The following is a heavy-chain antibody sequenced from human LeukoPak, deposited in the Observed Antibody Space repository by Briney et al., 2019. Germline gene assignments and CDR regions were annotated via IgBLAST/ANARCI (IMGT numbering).Heavy chain of an antibody. D-gene: IGHD6-19*01. Sequence: ASVTVSCKASVYTFTSYGISWVRQAPGQGLEWMGWISAYNGNTNYPQKLQGRVTMTTDTSTSTAYMELRSLRSDDTAVYYCARKVGSGWSDYWGQGTLVTVSS. J-gene: IGHJ4*02. CDR2: ISAYNGNT. CDR1: VYTFTSYG. CDR3: ARKVGSGWSDY. V-gene: IGHV1-18*01.